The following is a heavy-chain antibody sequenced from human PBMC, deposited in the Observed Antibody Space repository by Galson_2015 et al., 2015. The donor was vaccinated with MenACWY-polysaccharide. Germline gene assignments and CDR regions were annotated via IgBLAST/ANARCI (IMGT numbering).Heavy chain of an antibody. J-gene: IGHJ4*02. Sequence: SLRLSCAASGFSLGAWYMSWLRQAPGKGLEWLSYIDKSGDSIYYGDSVKGRFTISRDNARNSLYLQMNRLEAEDTAIYYCARGHYGVDSMIHSNYWGQGALVTVSS. V-gene: IGHV3-11*01. CDR2: IDKSGDSI. CDR1: GFSLGAWY. D-gene: IGHD4-23*01. CDR3: ARGHYGVDSMIHSNY.